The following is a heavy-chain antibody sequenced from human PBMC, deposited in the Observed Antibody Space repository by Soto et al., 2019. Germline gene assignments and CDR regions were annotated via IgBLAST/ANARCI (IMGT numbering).Heavy chain of an antibody. CDR1: DWILNTDW. J-gene: IGHJ1*01. Sequence: VESLKIYCHSSDWILNTDWITWGRQMPWRGLEWVGRIDPSDSYTTYNPSLKGHVILSVDKSMNTAYVQWTSLRASDTAMYFCGRDFGSGHADVWGQGTLVTVSS. CDR2: IDPSDSYT. CDR3: GRDFGSGHADV. V-gene: IGHV5-10-1*01. D-gene: IGHD1-26*01.